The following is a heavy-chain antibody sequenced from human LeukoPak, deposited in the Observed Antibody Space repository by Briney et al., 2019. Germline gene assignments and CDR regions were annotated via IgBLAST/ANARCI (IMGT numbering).Heavy chain of an antibody. V-gene: IGHV3-72*01. J-gene: IGHJ6*03. CDR3: AREVRGIHPRSGKYYYMDV. CDR2: TRNKANSYTT. D-gene: IGHD1-26*01. Sequence: GGSLRLSCAASGFTFSDHYMDWVRQAPGKGLEWVGRTRNKANSYTTEYAASVKGRFTISRDDSKNSLYLQMNSLKTEDTAVYYCAREVRGIHPRSGKYYYMDVWGKGTTVTISS. CDR1: GFTFSDHY.